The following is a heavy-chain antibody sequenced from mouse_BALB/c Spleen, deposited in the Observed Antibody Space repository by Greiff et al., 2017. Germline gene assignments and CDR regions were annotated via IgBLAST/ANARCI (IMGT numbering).Heavy chain of an antibody. J-gene: IGHJ1*01. V-gene: IGHV2-6-5*01. CDR1: GFSLTGYG. CDR3: AKHLSYDYGSYWYFDV. CDR2: IWGGGST. D-gene: IGHD2-4*01. Sequence: VQGVESGPGLVAPSQSLSITCTVSGFSLTGYGVNWVRQPPGKGLEWLGVIWGGGSTYYNSALKSRLSISKDNSKSQVFLKMNSLQTDDTAMYYCAKHLSYDYGSYWYFDVWGAGTTVTVSS.